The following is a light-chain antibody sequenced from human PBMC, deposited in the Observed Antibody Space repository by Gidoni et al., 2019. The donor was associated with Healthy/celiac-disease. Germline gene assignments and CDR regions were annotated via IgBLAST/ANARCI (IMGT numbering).Light chain of an antibody. CDR1: QSISNY. Sequence: DIQMTQSPSSLSASVGDRVTITCRASQSISNYLNWYQQKPGKAPKLLIYAASSLQSGVPSRFSGSGSGTDFTLTISSLQPEDFATYYCQQSYITPLTCGGGTKVEIK. J-gene: IGKJ4*01. CDR3: QQSYITPLT. V-gene: IGKV1-39*01. CDR2: AAS.